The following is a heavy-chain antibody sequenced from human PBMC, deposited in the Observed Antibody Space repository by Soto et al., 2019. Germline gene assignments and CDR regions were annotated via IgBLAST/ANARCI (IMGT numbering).Heavy chain of an antibody. D-gene: IGHD3-9*01. J-gene: IGHJ5*02. Sequence: SVKVSCKASGGTFSSYTISWVRQAPGQGLEWMGRIIPILGIANYAQKFQGRVTITADKSTSTAYMELSSLRSEDTAVYYCAGYYDILTGYLEIAKAVRAPWGQGTLVTVPQ. V-gene: IGHV1-69*02. CDR1: GGTFSSYT. CDR2: IIPILGIA. CDR3: AGYYDILTGYLEIAKAVRAP.